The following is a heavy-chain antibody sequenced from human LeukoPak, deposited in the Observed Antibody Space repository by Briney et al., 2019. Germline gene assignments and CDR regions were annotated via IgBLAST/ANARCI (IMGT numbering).Heavy chain of an antibody. CDR1: GFTFSSYG. V-gene: IGHV3-33*06. D-gene: IGHD3-16*02. Sequence: GGSLRLSCAASGFTFSSYGMHWVRQAPGKGLEWVAVIWYDGSNKYYADSVKGRFTISRDNSKNTLYLQMNSLRAEDTAVYYCAKDAPYDYVWGSYRYTLGAFDIWGQGTMVTVSS. CDR3: AKDAPYDYVWGSYRYTLGAFDI. J-gene: IGHJ3*02. CDR2: IWYDGSNK.